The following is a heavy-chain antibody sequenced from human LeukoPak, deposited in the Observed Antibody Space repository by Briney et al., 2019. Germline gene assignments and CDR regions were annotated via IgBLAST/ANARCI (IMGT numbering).Heavy chain of an antibody. CDR3: ARARIAACISLFDP. CDR2: INTNTGNP. CDR1: GYTFTSYA. D-gene: IGHD6-6*01. V-gene: IGHV7-4-1*02. Sequence: ASVKVSCKASGYTFTSYAMNWVRQAPGQGLEWMGWINTNTGNPTYAQGFTGPFVFSLDTSVGTAYLQISSLKAEDTAVYYCARARIAACISLFDPWGQGTLVTVSS. J-gene: IGHJ5*02.